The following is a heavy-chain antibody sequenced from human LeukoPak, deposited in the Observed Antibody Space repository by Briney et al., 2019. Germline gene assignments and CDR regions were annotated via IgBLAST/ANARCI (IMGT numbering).Heavy chain of an antibody. CDR3: ARDAYYYDSSGYYPYYFDY. V-gene: IGHV1-69*05. Sequence: SVKVSCKASGDTFSSYAISWVRQAPGQGLEWMGRIIPIFGTTNYAQKFQGRVMITTDESTSTAYMELRSLRSEDTAVYYCARDAYYYDSSGYYPYYFDYWGQGTLVTVSS. CDR2: IIPIFGTT. J-gene: IGHJ4*02. D-gene: IGHD3-22*01. CDR1: GDTFSSYA.